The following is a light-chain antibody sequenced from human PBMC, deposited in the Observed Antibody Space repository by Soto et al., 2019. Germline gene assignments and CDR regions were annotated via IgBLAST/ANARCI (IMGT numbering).Light chain of an antibody. Sequence: DIQMTQSPSSLSASVGDRDTITCRASQIIDNYLNWYQQKAGKAPELLISAASSLQSGVPLRFSGSGSGTDFTLTISSLQPEDFATYYCQQSYSASPSTFGQGTKLEIK. CDR2: AAS. J-gene: IGKJ2*01. CDR3: QQSYSASPST. CDR1: QIIDNY. V-gene: IGKV1-39*01.